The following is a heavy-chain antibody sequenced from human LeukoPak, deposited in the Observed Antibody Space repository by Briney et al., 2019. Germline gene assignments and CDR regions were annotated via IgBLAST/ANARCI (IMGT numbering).Heavy chain of an antibody. CDR3: AMGWYYYDSSGYEDYYFDY. J-gene: IGHJ4*02. V-gene: IGHV6-1*01. Sequence: SQTLSLTCAISGDSFSSNSAAWNWIRQSSSRGLEWLGRTYYRSKWYNDYAVSVKSRITINPDTSKNQFSLQLNSVTPEDTAVYYCAMGWYYYDSSGYEDYYFDYWGQGTLVTVSS. D-gene: IGHD3-22*01. CDR2: TYYRSKWYN. CDR1: GDSFSSNSAA.